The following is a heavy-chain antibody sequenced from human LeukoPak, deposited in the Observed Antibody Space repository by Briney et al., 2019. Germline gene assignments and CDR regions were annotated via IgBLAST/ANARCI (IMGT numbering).Heavy chain of an antibody. CDR1: GYRITEIS. Sequence: ASVKVSCKVSGYRITEISIHWLRQAPGKGPEWMGGFDTDDGETKYAQKFQGRVTMSEDSSTDTAYIELRSLGSEDTAVYYCAAYFYDSSGYYAFLEYWGQGTLVTVS. D-gene: IGHD3-22*01. V-gene: IGHV1-24*01. CDR3: AAYFYDSSGYYAFLEY. CDR2: FDTDDGET. J-gene: IGHJ4*02.